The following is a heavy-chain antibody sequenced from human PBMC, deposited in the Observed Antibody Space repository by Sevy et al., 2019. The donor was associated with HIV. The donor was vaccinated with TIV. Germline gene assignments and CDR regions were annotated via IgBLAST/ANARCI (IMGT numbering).Heavy chain of an antibody. V-gene: IGHV3-30-3*01. CDR1: GFTFSSYA. D-gene: IGHD3-3*01. CDR3: ARAQWLLSLDY. Sequence: GGSLRLSCAASGFTFSSYAMHWVRQAPGKGLEWVAVISYDESNKYYADSVKGRFTISRDNSKNTLYLQMNSLRAEDTAVYYCARAQWLLSLDYWGQGTLVTVSS. CDR2: ISYDESNK. J-gene: IGHJ4*02.